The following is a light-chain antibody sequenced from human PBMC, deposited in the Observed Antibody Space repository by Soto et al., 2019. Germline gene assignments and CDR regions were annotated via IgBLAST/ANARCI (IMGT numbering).Light chain of an antibody. CDR1: SSNIGNNY. CDR2: RNN. V-gene: IGLV1-47*01. Sequence: QSAMTQPPSASGTPVQEVTISWSGSSSNIGNNYVYWYHQVPGKAPKLLIYRNNQRPSGVPDRFSGSKSDTSASLAITGLRSEDDGHYYCSSWDNHLNAPVFGGGTQLTVL. J-gene: IGLJ7*01. CDR3: SSWDNHLNAPV.